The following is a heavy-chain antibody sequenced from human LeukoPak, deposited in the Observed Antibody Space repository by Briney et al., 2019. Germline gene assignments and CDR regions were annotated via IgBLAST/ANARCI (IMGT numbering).Heavy chain of an antibody. J-gene: IGHJ4*02. D-gene: IGHD3-22*01. CDR2: ISAYNGNT. CDR3: ARVIWYYESSGYYIGDY. V-gene: IGHV1-18*01. CDR1: GYTFTSYG. Sequence: ASVKVSCKASGYTFTSYGISWVRQAPGQGLEWRGWISAYNGNTNYAQKLQGRVTMTTDTSTSTAYMELRSLRSDDTAVYYCARVIWYYESSGYYIGDYWGPGTLVTVSS.